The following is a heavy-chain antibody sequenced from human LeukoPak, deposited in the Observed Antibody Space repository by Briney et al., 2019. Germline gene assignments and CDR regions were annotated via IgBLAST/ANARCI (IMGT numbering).Heavy chain of an antibody. CDR3: ASGGYYMDV. CDR1: GYSISSGYY. CDR2: IYHSGST. Sequence: SETLSLTCTVSGYSISSGYYWGWIRQPPGQGLEWIGSIYHSGSTYYNPSLKSRVTISVDTSKNQFSLKLSSVTAADTAVYYCASGGYYMDVWGKGTTVTVSS. V-gene: IGHV4-38-2*02. J-gene: IGHJ6*03.